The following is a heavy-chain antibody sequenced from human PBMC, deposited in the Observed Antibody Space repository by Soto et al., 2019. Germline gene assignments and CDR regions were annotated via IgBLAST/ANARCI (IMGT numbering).Heavy chain of an antibody. CDR2: VYYSGTT. CDR3: DRGPSGDKIDY. CDR1: GGYIDSYY. J-gene: IGHJ4*02. V-gene: IGHV4-59*08. Sequence: SETLSLTSTVAGGYIDSYYWTWIRQTTGKGLEWIGYVYYSGTTTCSPSLKSRVTISADTSETQFSLKLSSVSAADTAVYYCDRGPSGDKIDYWGQGIQVTVSS. D-gene: IGHD7-27*01.